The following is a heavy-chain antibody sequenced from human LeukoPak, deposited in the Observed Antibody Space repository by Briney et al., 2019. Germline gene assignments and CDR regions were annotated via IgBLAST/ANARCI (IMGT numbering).Heavy chain of an antibody. CDR2: IFNSVTT. Sequence: SETLSLTCIVSGGSISSGDFDWDWIRRPPGKGLEWIGRIFNSVTTHYNPSLNTRVTVSADTPRNQFSLRLSSVTAADTAVYYCARRRKHTDQIDYWGQGTLVTVSP. CDR3: ARRRKHTDQIDY. V-gene: IGHV4-39*01. CDR1: GGSISSGDFD. J-gene: IGHJ4*02. D-gene: IGHD1-14*01.